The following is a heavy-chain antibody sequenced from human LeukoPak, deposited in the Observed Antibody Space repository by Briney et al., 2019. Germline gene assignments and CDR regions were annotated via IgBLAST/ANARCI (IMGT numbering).Heavy chain of an antibody. CDR3: ATAYYGSGSYYYYYGMDV. J-gene: IGHJ6*02. V-gene: IGHV3-30*03. CDR1: GFTFSSYG. CDR2: ISYDGSNK. Sequence: GGSLRLSCAASGFTFSSYGMHWVRQAPGKGLEWVAVISYDGSNKYYADSVKGRFTISRDNSKNTLYLQMNSLRAEDTAVYYCATAYYGSGSYYYYYGMDVWGQGTTVTVSS. D-gene: IGHD3-10*01.